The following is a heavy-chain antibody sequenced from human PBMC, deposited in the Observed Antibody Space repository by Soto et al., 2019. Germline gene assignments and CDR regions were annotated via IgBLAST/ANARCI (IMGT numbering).Heavy chain of an antibody. Sequence: SETLSLTCTVSGGSISSYYWSWIRQPPGKGLEWIGYIYYSGSTNYNPSLKSRVTISVDTSKNQFSLKLSSVTAADTAVYYCARDRGYGGHYFDYWGQGTLVTVSS. J-gene: IGHJ4*02. CDR3: ARDRGYGGHYFDY. V-gene: IGHV4-59*12. D-gene: IGHD4-17*01. CDR2: IYYSGST. CDR1: GGSISSYY.